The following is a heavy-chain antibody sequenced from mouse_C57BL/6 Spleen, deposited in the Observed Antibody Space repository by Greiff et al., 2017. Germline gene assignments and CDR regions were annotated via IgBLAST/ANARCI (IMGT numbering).Heavy chain of an antibody. D-gene: IGHD1-1*01. CDR2: IYPGDGDT. CDR1: GYAFSSPW. Sequence: QVQLQQPGPELVKPGASVKISCKASGYAFSSPWMNWVKQRPGKGLEWIGRIYPGDGDTNYNGKFKGKATLTADKSSSTAYMQLSSLTSEDSAVXFCARNLSPDYWGQGTTLTVSS. V-gene: IGHV1-82*01. CDR3: ARNLSPDY. J-gene: IGHJ2*01.